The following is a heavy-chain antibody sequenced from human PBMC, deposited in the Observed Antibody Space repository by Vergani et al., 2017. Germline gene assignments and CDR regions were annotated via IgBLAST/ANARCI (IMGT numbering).Heavy chain of an antibody. Sequence: QVQLVESGGGVVQPGRSLRLSCAASGFTFSSYAMHWVRQAPGKGLEWVAVISYDGSNKYYADSVKGRFTISRDNSKNTLYLQMNSLRAEDTAVYYCARDLGYCSGGSCYYYYGMDVWGQGTTVTVS. D-gene: IGHD2-15*01. V-gene: IGHV3-30-3*01. CDR1: GFTFSSYA. CDR2: ISYDGSNK. J-gene: IGHJ6*02. CDR3: ARDLGYCSGGSCYYYYGMDV.